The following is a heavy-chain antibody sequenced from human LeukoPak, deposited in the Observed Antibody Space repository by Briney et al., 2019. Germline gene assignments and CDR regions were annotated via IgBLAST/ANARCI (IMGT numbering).Heavy chain of an antibody. CDR1: GGSIINYY. Sequence: PSGTLSLTCSISGGSIINYYWNWIRQPPGKGLEWIGYIHYIGITNYNPSLKSRVTISADTSKNQFSLKLTSVTAADTAVYYCAGSGSYGPFDPWGQGTLVTVSP. D-gene: IGHD3-16*01. CDR2: IHYIGIT. CDR3: AGSGSYGPFDP. V-gene: IGHV4-59*08. J-gene: IGHJ5*02.